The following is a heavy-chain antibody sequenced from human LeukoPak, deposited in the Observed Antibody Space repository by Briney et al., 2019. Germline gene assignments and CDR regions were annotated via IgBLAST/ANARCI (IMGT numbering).Heavy chain of an antibody. J-gene: IGHJ3*02. CDR2: IIPIFGTA. CDR3: ASQGFWSGYNPLGSPLIDI. V-gene: IGHV1-69*05. D-gene: IGHD3-3*01. CDR1: GGTFSSYA. Sequence: GSSVEVSCKASGGTFSSYAISWVRQAPGQGLEWMGGIIPIFGTANYAQKFQGRVTITTDESTSTAYMELSSLRSEDTAVYYCASQGFWSGYNPLGSPLIDIWGQGTMVTVSS.